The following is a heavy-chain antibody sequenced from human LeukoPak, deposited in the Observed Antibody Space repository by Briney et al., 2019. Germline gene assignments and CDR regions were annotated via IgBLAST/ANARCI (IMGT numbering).Heavy chain of an antibody. D-gene: IGHD6-6*01. CDR1: GGSISSSSYF. Sequence: SETLSLTCTVSGGSISSSSYFCGWFRQPPGKGLEWIGSISYSGSTYYNPSVQSRVTISEDTSRNQFFLKLTSLTAADTAVFYCARRSSSSGYYYYMDVWGKGTTVTVSS. J-gene: IGHJ6*03. CDR3: ARRSSSSGYYYYMDV. V-gene: IGHV4-39*01. CDR2: ISYSGST.